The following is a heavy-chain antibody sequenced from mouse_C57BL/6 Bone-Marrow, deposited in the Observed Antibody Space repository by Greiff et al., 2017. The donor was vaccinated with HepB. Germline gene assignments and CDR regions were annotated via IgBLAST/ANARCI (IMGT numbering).Heavy chain of an antibody. D-gene: IGHD1-1*01. CDR3: ARYTTVVHWYFDV. CDR2: INPNNGGT. CDR1: GYTFTDYY. Sequence: EVQLQQSGPELVKPGASVKISCKASGYTFTDYYMNWVKQSHGKSLEWIGDINPNNGGTSYNQKFKGKATLTVDKSSSTAYMALRSLTSEDSAVYYCARYTTVVHWYFDVWGTGTTVTVSS. J-gene: IGHJ1*03. V-gene: IGHV1-26*01.